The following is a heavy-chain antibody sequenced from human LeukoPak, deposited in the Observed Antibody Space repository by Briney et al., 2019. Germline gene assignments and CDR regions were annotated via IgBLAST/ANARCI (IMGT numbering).Heavy chain of an antibody. CDR1: GFTFSSYG. CDR3: ARGIVATIRGYYYYMDV. J-gene: IGHJ6*03. D-gene: IGHD5-12*01. CDR2: ISYDGSNK. Sequence: GGSLRLSCAASGFTFSSYGMHWVRQAPGKGLEWVAVISYDGSNKYYADSVKGRFTISRDNAKNSLYLQMNSLRAEDTAVYYCARGIVATIRGYYYYMDVWGKGTTVTVSS. V-gene: IGHV3-30*03.